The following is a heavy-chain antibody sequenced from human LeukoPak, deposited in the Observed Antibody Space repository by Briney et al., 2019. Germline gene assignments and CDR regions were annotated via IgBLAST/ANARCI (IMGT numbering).Heavy chain of an antibody. D-gene: IGHD5-12*01. Sequence: AASVKVSCKASGYTFISYGISWVRQAPGQGLEWMGWVSAYNGNTNYAQKVQGRVTMTTDTSTSTAYMEMRSLRSDDTAVYYCAREGYSGYGGYYYYGMDVWGKGTTVTVPS. V-gene: IGHV1-18*04. J-gene: IGHJ6*04. CDR1: GYTFISYG. CDR3: AREGYSGYGGYYYYGMDV. CDR2: VSAYNGNT.